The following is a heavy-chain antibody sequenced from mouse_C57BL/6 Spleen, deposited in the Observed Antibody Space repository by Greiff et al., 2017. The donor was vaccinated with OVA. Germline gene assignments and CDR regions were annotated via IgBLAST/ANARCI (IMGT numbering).Heavy chain of an antibody. CDR1: GYTFTDYN. J-gene: IGHJ4*01. CDR3: ARLIYYGNYDYAMDY. Sequence: VQLQQSGPELVKPGASVKIPCKASGYTFTDYNMDWVKQSHGKSLEWIGDINPNNGGTIYNQKFKGKATLTVDKSSSTAYMELRSLTSENTAVYYCARLIYYGNYDYAMDYWGQGTSVTVSS. CDR2: INPNNGGT. V-gene: IGHV1-18*01. D-gene: IGHD2-1*01.